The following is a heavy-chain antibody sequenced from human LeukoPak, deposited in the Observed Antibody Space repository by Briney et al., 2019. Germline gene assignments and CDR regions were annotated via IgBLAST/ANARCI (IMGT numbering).Heavy chain of an antibody. CDR2: FDPEDGET. CDR1: GYTLTELS. D-gene: IGHD3-9*01. Sequence: GASVKVSCKVSGYTLTELSMHWVRQAPGKGLEWMGGFDPEDGETIYAQKFQGRVTMTEDTSTDTAYMELSSLRSEDTAVYYCATDDILAGYSSPGAFDILGQGTMVNGSS. CDR3: ATDDILAGYSSPGAFDI. J-gene: IGHJ3*02. V-gene: IGHV1-24*01.